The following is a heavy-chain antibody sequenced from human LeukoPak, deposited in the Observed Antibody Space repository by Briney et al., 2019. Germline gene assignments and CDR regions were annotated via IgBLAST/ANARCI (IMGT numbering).Heavy chain of an antibody. CDR1: GFTFSSSA. V-gene: IGHV3-23*01. Sequence: GGSLRLSCAASGFTFSSSAMSWVRQAPGKGLEWVSSISGSGSGGSTYYADSVKGRFTISRDNSKNTLYLQMNSLRAEVTAVYYCAKSGYNRFDYWGQGTLVTVSS. CDR3: AKSGYNRFDY. D-gene: IGHD5-24*01. CDR2: ISGSGSGGST. J-gene: IGHJ4*02.